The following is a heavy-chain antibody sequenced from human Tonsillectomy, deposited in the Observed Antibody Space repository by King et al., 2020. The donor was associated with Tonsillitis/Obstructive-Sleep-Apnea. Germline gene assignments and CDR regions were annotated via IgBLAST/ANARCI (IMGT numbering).Heavy chain of an antibody. CDR1: GYSFTSYW. Sequence: VQLVQFGVEVKKPGESLRISCKGSGYSFTSYWISWVLQMPGKGLEWMGRIDPSDSYTNYSPSFRGHVTISAVKSISTAYLQWSSLKASDTAMYYCARGGILSAGAPDFWGQGTLVTVSS. D-gene: IGHD6-13*01. CDR3: ARGGILSAGAPDF. V-gene: IGHV5-10-1*01. CDR2: IDPSDSYT. J-gene: IGHJ4*02.